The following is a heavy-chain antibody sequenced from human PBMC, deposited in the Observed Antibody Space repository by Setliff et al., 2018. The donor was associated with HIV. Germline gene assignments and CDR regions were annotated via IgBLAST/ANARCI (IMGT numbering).Heavy chain of an antibody. D-gene: IGHD3-22*01. CDR1: GYNFTSHD. CDR2: INPNGGYT. CDR3: ARNYYDRSGHHPDY. J-gene: IGHJ4*02. V-gene: IGHV1-18*01. Sequence: ASVKVSCKASGYNFTSHDINWVRQAPGQGLEWMGWINPNGGYTNYAQKLQGRVTMTTDTSTSTAYMELRSLRSDDTAMYYCARNYYDRSGHHPDYWGQGTLVTVSS.